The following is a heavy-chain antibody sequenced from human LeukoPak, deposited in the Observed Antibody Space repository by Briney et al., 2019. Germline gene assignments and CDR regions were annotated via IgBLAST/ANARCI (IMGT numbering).Heavy chain of an antibody. CDR2: ISYDGSNK. J-gene: IGHJ4*02. Sequence: GRSLRLPCAASGFTFSSYGMHWVRQAPGKGLEWVAVISYDGSNKYYADSVKGRFTISRDNSKNTLYLQMNSLRAEDTAVYYCAVIAAAGNFDYWGQGTLVTVSS. CDR1: GFTFSSYG. D-gene: IGHD6-13*01. CDR3: AVIAAAGNFDY. V-gene: IGHV3-30*03.